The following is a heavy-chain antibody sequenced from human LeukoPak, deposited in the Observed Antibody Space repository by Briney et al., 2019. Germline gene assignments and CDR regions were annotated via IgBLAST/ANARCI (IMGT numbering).Heavy chain of an antibody. D-gene: IGHD4-17*01. V-gene: IGHV1-2*02. Sequence: ASVKVSCKASGYTFTGYYMHWVRQAPGQGLEWMGWINPNSGGTNYAQKFQGRVTMTRDTSISTAYMELSRLRSDDTAVYYCARAMTPTTVTFDYWGQGALVTVSS. CDR3: ARAMTPTTVTFDY. J-gene: IGHJ4*02. CDR1: GYTFTGYY. CDR2: INPNSGGT.